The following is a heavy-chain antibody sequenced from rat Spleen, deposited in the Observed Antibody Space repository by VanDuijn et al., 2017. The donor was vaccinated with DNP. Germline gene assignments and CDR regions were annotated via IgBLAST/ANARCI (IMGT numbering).Heavy chain of an antibody. CDR1: GHSITTDYR. Sequence: VQLQESGPGLVKPSQSLSLTCSVTGHSITTDYRWNWIRKFPGNKLEWMGYINSAGRINYNPSLRSRISITRDTSKNQFFLQVNSVTTEDTATYYCTTLITFMSGWSQGTSVTVSS. V-gene: IGHV3-3*01. CDR2: INSAGRI. J-gene: IGHJ4*01. CDR3: TTLITFMSG. D-gene: IGHD3-4*01.